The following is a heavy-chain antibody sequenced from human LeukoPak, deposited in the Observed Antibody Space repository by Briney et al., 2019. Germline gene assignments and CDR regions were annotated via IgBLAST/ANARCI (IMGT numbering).Heavy chain of an antibody. CDR2: ISNSGSSK. J-gene: IGHJ4*02. Sequence: TGGSLRLSCVASGFTFSNYDMNWVRQVPGKGLEWVSYISNSGSSKYYVDSVKGRFTISRDNAKNSLYLQMNSLRAEDTAVYCCASLTVTGGSLSDYWGQGTLVTVSS. V-gene: IGHV3-48*03. CDR3: ASLTVTGGSLSDY. CDR1: GFTFSNYD. D-gene: IGHD2-15*01.